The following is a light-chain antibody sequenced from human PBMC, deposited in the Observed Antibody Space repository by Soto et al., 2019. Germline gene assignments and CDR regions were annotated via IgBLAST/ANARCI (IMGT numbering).Light chain of an antibody. CDR2: LAS. CDR1: QSTQSF. J-gene: IGKJ2*01. CDR3: QQYNSHSFYT. Sequence: DIQMTQFPSTLSASVGDAVTITCRASQSTQSFLAWNQQKPGKAPKLLIYLASPLESGIPSTFSGSGSRTEFSLTISSLQPDDFAISFCQQYNSHSFYTLGQGTKLEVK. V-gene: IGKV1-5*03.